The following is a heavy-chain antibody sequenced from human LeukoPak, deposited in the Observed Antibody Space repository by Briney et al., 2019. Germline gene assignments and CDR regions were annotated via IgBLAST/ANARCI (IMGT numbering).Heavy chain of an antibody. J-gene: IGHJ6*03. Sequence: GGSLRLSCAASSFTFSSYTMNWVRQPPGKGLEWVPNIGTSSTTIYYADSVKGRFTISRDNAKNSLYLQMNSLRADDTAVYYCAGFAAGGSYYYYMDVWGKGTTVTVSS. CDR3: AGFAAGGSYYYYMDV. D-gene: IGHD3-10*01. CDR1: SFTFSSYT. V-gene: IGHV3-48*01. CDR2: IGTSSTTI.